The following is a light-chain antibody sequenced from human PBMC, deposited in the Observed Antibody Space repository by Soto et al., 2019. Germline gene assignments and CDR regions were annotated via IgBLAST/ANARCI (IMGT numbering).Light chain of an antibody. CDR2: GAS. CDR3: QHYDASQWT. J-gene: IGKJ1*01. Sequence: EIVLTQSPGTLSLSPGERATLSCRASESLSSSFLAWYQQKPGQAPRLLIYGASSRATGIPDRFSGSGSGTDFTLTISRLEPEDFAVYYCQHYDASQWTFGQGTKVEI. V-gene: IGKV3-20*01. CDR1: ESLSSSF.